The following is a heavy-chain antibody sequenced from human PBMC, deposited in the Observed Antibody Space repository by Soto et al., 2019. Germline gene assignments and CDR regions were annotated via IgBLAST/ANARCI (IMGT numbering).Heavy chain of an antibody. V-gene: IGHV1-2*04. D-gene: IGHD6-19*01. Sequence: VASVKVSCKASGYTFTGYYMHWVRQAPGQGLEWMGWINPNSGGTNYAQKFQGWVTMTWDTSLNTAYMELSSLMSEDTAVYYCARPPGYISDWYYFDLWGQGTLVTVS. J-gene: IGHJ4*02. CDR3: ARPPGYISDWYYFDL. CDR2: INPNSGGT. CDR1: GYTFTGYY.